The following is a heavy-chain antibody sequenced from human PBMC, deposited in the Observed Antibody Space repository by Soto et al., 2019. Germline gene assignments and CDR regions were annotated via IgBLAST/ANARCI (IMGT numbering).Heavy chain of an antibody. J-gene: IGHJ6*02. CDR2: IYYSGST. D-gene: IGHD6-6*01. Sequence: SETLSLTRTVSGGSISSGDDYWSWIRQPPVKGLEWIGYIYYSGSTYYNPSLKSRVTISVDTSKNQFSLKLSSVTAADTAVYYCARDVGSIGYSSSAGYYYYGMDVWGQGTTVTVSS. CDR1: GGSISSGDDY. CDR3: ARDVGSIGYSSSAGYYYYGMDV. V-gene: IGHV4-30-4*01.